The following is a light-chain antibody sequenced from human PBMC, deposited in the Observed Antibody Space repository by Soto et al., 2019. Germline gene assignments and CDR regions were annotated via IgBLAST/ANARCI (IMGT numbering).Light chain of an antibody. CDR3: CSYTSSSTLDVV. V-gene: IGLV2-14*01. Sequence: QSALTQPASVSGSPGQSITISCTGTSSDVGGYNYVSWYQQHPGKAPKLMIYEVSNRPSGVSNRFSGSKSGNTASLTISGLQAEDEDDYDCCSYTSSSTLDVVFGGGTKLTVL. CDR2: EVS. CDR1: SSDVGGYNY. J-gene: IGLJ2*01.